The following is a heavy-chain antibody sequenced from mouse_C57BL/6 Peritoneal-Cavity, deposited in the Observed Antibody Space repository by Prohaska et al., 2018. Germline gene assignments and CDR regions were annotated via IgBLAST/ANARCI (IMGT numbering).Heavy chain of an antibody. CDR2: IHPNSGST. V-gene: IGHV1-64*01. CDR1: GYTFTSYW. D-gene: IGHD1-1*01. J-gene: IGHJ3*01. CDR3: ERHYNGSRVIAY. Sequence: QVQLQQPGAELVKPGASVKLSCKASGYTFTSYWMHWVKQRPGQGLEWIGMIHPNSGSTNYNEKFKSKATLTVDKSSSTAYMQLSSLTSEDSAVYYCERHYNGSRVIAYWGQGTLVTVSA.